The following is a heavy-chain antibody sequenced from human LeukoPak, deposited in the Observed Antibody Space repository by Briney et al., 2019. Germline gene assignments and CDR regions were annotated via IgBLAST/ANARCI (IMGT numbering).Heavy chain of an antibody. J-gene: IGHJ5*01. D-gene: IGHD6-19*01. Sequence: GGSLRLSCVASGFTFNSYGMHWVRQAPGKGLEWVAVIWYDGSNKYYADSVKGRFTISRDNSKNTLYLQMNSLRGEDTAVYFCAREGLAVAGMGDWFESWGQGTLVTVSS. CDR2: IWYDGSNK. CDR1: GFTFNSYG. V-gene: IGHV3-33*01. CDR3: AREGLAVAGMGDWFES.